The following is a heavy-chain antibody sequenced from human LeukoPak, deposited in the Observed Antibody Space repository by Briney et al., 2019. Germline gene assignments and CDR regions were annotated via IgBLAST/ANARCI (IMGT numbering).Heavy chain of an antibody. CDR2: IKQDGSEK. V-gene: IGHV3-7*01. CDR3: ARSGYYDSSGTGYYYMDV. D-gene: IGHD3-22*01. J-gene: IGHJ6*03. CDR1: GFTFSSYW. Sequence: PGGSLRLSCAASGFTFSSYWMSWVRQAPGKGLEWVANIKQDGSEKYYVDSVKGRFTISRDNAKNSLYLQMNSLRAEDTAVYYCARSGYYDSSGTGYYYMDVWGKGTTVTVSS.